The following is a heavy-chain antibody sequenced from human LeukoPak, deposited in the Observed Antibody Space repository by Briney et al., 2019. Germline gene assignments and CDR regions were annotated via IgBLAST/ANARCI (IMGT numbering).Heavy chain of an antibody. D-gene: IGHD6-19*01. CDR2: IYLSGST. CDR3: ARDKKYSSGWYLGYYYYYMDV. Sequence: PSETLSLTCTVSGYSISSGYYWGWIRQPPGKGLEWIGSIYLSGSTYYNPSLKSRVTISVDTSKNQFSLKLSSVTAADTAVYYCARDKKYSSGWYLGYYYYYMDVWGKGTTVTVSS. CDR1: GYSISSGYY. V-gene: IGHV4-38-2*02. J-gene: IGHJ6*03.